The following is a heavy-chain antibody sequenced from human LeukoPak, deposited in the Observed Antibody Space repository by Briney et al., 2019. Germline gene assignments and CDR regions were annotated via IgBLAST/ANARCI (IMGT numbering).Heavy chain of an antibody. Sequence: GRSLRLSCAASGFTFSSYGMHWVRQAPGKGLEWVAVIWYDGSNKYYADSVEGRFTISRDNSKNTLYLQMNSLRAEDTAVYYCARSAIPWSDSSGYYPQDLDYWGQGTLVTVSS. CDR1: GFTFSSYG. V-gene: IGHV3-33*01. D-gene: IGHD3-22*01. J-gene: IGHJ4*02. CDR2: IWYDGSNK. CDR3: ARSAIPWSDSSGYYPQDLDY.